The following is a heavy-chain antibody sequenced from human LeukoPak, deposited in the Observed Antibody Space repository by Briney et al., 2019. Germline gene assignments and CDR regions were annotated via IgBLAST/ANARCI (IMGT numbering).Heavy chain of an antibody. CDR3: ARDEDLYSTTWYLFDY. CDR2: ITSSGASS. J-gene: IGHJ4*02. Sequence: GGSLRLSCAASGFTFSSYAMSWVRQAPGKGLEWVSGITSSGASSYYADSVRGRFTIARDNSKHTLYLQLNSLRADDTAVYFCARDEDLYSTTWYLFDYWGQGTLVTVSS. CDR1: GFTFSSYA. D-gene: IGHD6-13*01. V-gene: IGHV3-23*01.